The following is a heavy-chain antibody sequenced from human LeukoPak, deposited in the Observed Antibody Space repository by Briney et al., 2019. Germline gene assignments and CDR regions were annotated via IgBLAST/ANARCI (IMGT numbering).Heavy chain of an antibody. CDR3: ARDQGLRFLSGSDAFDI. CDR2: IYYSGST. CDR1: GGSISSGDYY. Sequence: SSETLSLACTVSGGSISSGDYYWSWIRQPPGKGLEWIGYIYYSGSTYYNPSLKSRVTISVDTSKNQFSLKLSSVTAADTAVYYCARDQGLRFLSGSDAFDIWGQGTMVTVSS. V-gene: IGHV4-30-4*08. D-gene: IGHD3-3*01. J-gene: IGHJ3*02.